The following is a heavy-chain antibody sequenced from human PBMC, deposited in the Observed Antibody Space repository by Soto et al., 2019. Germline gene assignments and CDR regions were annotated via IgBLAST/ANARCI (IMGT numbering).Heavy chain of an antibody. J-gene: IGHJ6*02. CDR3: ARHGFGSLHGLVDV. Sequence: QVQLRESGPGLVKPSETLSLTCTVSGGSITNYYCSWFRQPPGKGLEWIGYIKYNGDSAYNLSLKXXVXVSMDTSKTQFSLMLESVTATDTAVYYCARHGFGSLHGLVDVWGQGTTVIVSS. CDR1: GGSITNYY. V-gene: IGHV4-59*08. D-gene: IGHD3-10*01. CDR2: IKYNGDS.